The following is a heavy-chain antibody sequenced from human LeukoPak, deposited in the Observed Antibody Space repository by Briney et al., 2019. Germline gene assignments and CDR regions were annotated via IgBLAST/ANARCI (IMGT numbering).Heavy chain of an antibody. D-gene: IGHD2-2*01. CDR2: INPNSGGT. CDR1: GYTFTSYG. V-gene: IGHV1-2*02. Sequence: ASVKVSCKASGYTFTSYGISWVRQAPGQGLEWMGWINPNSGGTNYAQKFQARVTMTRDTSISTAYMELSRLRSDDTAVYYCARGPAAKKDWYFDLWGRGTLVTVSS. J-gene: IGHJ2*01. CDR3: ARGPAAKKDWYFDL.